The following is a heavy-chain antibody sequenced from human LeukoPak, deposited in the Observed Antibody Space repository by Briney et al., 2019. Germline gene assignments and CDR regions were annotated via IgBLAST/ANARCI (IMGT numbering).Heavy chain of an antibody. J-gene: IGHJ4*02. Sequence: PGGSLRLSCEASGFTFSSYWMHWVRQVPGKGLVWVSRINSDRSSTSYADSVKGRFTISRDNAKNTLRAEDTAVYYCAELTSMVEQYWGQGARVTVSS. CDR1: GFTFSSYW. CDR2: INSDRSST. V-gene: IGHV3-74*01. D-gene: IGHD3-10*01. CDR3: AELTSMVEQY.